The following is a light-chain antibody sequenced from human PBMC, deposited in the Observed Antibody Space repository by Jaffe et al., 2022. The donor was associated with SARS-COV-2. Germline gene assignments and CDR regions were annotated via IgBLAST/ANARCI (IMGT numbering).Light chain of an antibody. J-gene: IGKJ1*01. CDR1: QSVRSD. Sequence: EIVMTQSPATLSVSPGERATLSCRASQSVRSDLAWYQQKPGQPPRLLIYGASPRATGIPARFSGSGSGTEFTLTISSLQSEDFAVYYCQQYSNWPPTFGQGTKVEIK. V-gene: IGKV3-15*01. CDR3: QQYSNWPPT. CDR2: GAS.